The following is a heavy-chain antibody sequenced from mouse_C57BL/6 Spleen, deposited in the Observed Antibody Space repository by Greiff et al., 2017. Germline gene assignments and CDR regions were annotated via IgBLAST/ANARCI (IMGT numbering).Heavy chain of an antibody. CDR1: GYAFSSYW. V-gene: IGHV1-80*01. J-gene: IGHJ4*01. CDR2: IYPGDGDT. D-gene: IGHD1-1*01. Sequence: VQLQQSGAELVKPGASVKISCKASGYAFSSYWMNWVKQRPGKGLAWIGQIYPGDGDTNYNGKFKGKATLTADKSSSTAYMQLSSLTSEDSAVYFCARSHYYGSSFYAMDYWGQGTSVTVSS. CDR3: ARSHYYGSSFYAMDY.